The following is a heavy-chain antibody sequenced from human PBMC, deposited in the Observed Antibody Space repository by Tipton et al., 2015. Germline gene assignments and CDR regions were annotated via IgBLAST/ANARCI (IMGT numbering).Heavy chain of an antibody. V-gene: IGHV4-59*01. D-gene: IGHD4-17*01. J-gene: IGHJ4*02. Sequence: TLSLTCTVPGASIRSYKWSWIRQPPGKGLEWIGYIHYSESTNYNPSLKSRVSISVDTSKSQFSLKLTSVIAEDTAVYYCARELDFGDQIFDSWGQGTLVTVSS. CDR3: ARELDFGDQIFDS. CDR2: IHYSEST. CDR1: GASIRSYK.